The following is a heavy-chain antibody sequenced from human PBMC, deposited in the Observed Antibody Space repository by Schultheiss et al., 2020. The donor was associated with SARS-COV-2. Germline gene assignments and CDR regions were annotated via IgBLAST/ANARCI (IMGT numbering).Heavy chain of an antibody. V-gene: IGHV3-30*03. J-gene: IGHJ4*02. CDR1: GFTFSSYG. Sequence: GESLKISCAASGFTFSSYGMHWVRQAPGKGLEWVAVISYDGSNKYYADSVKGRFTISRDNAKNSLYLQMNSLRAEDTAVYYCASLYNWNDEGQVFYYFDYWGQGTLVTVSS. CDR2: ISYDGSNK. CDR3: ASLYNWNDEGQVFYYFDY. D-gene: IGHD1-20*01.